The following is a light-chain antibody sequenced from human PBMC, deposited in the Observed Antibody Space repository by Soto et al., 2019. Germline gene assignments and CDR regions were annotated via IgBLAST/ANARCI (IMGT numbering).Light chain of an antibody. CDR1: QSVSVY. Sequence: DIQMTQSPSSLSASVGDRVTISCWASQSVSVYLNWYQQKPGKAPKLLIYAASSLQSGVPSRFSGSGSGTDFTLTISNLQPEDFATYYCQQSYSTPRTFGQGTKLEIK. CDR3: QQSYSTPRT. CDR2: AAS. J-gene: IGKJ2*02. V-gene: IGKV1-39*01.